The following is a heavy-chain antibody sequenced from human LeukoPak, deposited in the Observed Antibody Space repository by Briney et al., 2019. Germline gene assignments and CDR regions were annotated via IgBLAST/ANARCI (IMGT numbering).Heavy chain of an antibody. D-gene: IGHD4-17*01. Sequence: PGGSLRLSCAASKFTFNTYAMSWVRQAPGKGLEWVSAISGSGGSTYYADSVKGRFTISRDNSKNTLYLQMNSLRAEDTAVYYCANSWVTTGPSDCWGQGTLVTVSS. CDR1: KFTFNTYA. CDR3: ANSWVTTGPSDC. V-gene: IGHV3-23*01. J-gene: IGHJ4*02. CDR2: ISGSGGST.